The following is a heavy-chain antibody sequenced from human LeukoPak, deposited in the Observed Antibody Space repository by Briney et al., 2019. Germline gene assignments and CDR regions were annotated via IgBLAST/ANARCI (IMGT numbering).Heavy chain of an antibody. CDR1: GGSISSYY. V-gene: IGHV4-59*01. CDR3: AGQRGVTRWFDP. CDR2: IYYSGST. D-gene: IGHD3-10*01. J-gene: IGHJ5*02. Sequence: PSETLSLTCTVSGGSISSYYWSWIRQPPGKGLEWIGYIYYSGSTNYNPSLKSRVTISVDTSKNQFSLKLSSVTAADTAVYYCAGQRGVTRWFDPWGQGTLVTVSS.